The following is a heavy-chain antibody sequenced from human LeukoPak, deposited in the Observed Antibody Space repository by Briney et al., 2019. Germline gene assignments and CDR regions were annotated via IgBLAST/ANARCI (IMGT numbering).Heavy chain of an antibody. CDR1: GFTFSSYA. CDR3: ARGGRYDSSGYSSWAFDI. D-gene: IGHD3-22*01. J-gene: IGHJ3*02. V-gene: IGHV3-30-3*01. Sequence: GRSLRLSCAASGFTFSSYAMHWVRQAPGKGLEWVAVISYDGSNKYYADSVEGRFTISRDNSKNTLYLQMNSLRAEDTAVYYCARGGRYDSSGYSSWAFDIWGQGTMVTVSS. CDR2: ISYDGSNK.